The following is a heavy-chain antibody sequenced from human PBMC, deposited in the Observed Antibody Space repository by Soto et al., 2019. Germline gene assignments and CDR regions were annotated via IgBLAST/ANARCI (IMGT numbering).Heavy chain of an antibody. CDR3: ARVGSSWHDFDY. V-gene: IGHV3-74*01. J-gene: IGHJ4*02. Sequence: EVQLVESGGGLVQPGGSLRLSCAASGFTFSSYWMHWVRQAPGKGLVWVSRIKSDGSSTSYADSVKGRFTISRDNAKNTLYLQLNSLRAEDTAVYYCARVGSSWHDFDYWGQRTMVTVSS. CDR1: GFTFSSYW. D-gene: IGHD6-13*01. CDR2: IKSDGSST.